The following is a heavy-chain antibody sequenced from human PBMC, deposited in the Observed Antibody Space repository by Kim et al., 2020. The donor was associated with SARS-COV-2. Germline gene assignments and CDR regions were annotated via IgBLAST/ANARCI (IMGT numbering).Heavy chain of an antibody. Sequence: SETLSLTCAVYGGSFSGYYWSWIRQPPGKGLEWIGEINHSGSTNYNPSLKSRVTISVDTSKNQFSLKLSSVTAADTAVYYCARLQPTWVLRNMDVWGQGTTVTVSS. V-gene: IGHV4-34*01. CDR1: GGSFSGYY. CDR3: ARLQPTWVLRNMDV. D-gene: IGHD7-27*01. J-gene: IGHJ6*02. CDR2: INHSGST.